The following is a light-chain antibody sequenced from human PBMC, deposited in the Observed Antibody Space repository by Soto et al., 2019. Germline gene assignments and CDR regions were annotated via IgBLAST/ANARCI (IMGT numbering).Light chain of an antibody. J-gene: IGKJ4*01. CDR2: AAS. V-gene: IGKV1-39*01. CDR1: QSISSY. Sequence: DIQMTQSPSSLSASVGDRVTITCRASQSISSYLNWYQQKPGKAPKLLIYAASSLQSGVPSRFSGSGSGTEFTLTISSLQPEDFATYYSQQSYSIPLTFGGGTKVEIK. CDR3: QQSYSIPLT.